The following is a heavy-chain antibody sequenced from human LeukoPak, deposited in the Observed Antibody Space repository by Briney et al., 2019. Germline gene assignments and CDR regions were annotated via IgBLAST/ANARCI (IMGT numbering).Heavy chain of an antibody. CDR1: GFTFSDYA. CDR2: ISDRGDRT. Sequence: PGGSLRLSFAASGFTFSDYAMSWVRQAPGKGLEWVSAISDRGDRTWDADSVKGRVTISRDNYKNTLFLQMISLRAEDTAIYYCAKDSYDSSGSRYDYWGQGTLVTVSS. CDR3: AKDSYDSSGSRYDY. J-gene: IGHJ4*02. D-gene: IGHD3-22*01. V-gene: IGHV3-23*01.